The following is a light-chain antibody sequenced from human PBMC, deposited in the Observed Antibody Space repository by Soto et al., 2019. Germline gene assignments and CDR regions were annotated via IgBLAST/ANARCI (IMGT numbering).Light chain of an antibody. CDR3: QQYNNRHPGET. V-gene: IGKV3-15*01. CDR2: GAS. Sequence: EIVMTQSPATLSVSPGERATLSCRASQSVSSNLAWYQQKPGQAPRLLIYGASTRATGIPARFSGSGSGTEFTLTISSLQSEDFAVYYCQQYNNRHPGETFGQVTKVDIX. CDR1: QSVSSN. J-gene: IGKJ1*01.